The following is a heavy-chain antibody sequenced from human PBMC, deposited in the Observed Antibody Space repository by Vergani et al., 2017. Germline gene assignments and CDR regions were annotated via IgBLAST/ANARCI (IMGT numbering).Heavy chain of an antibody. CDR1: GFTFSDHY. J-gene: IGHJ6*02. CDR3: ARETDTGSSVSYNYYAMDV. D-gene: IGHD3-9*01. CDR2: MSSGDSI. V-gene: IGHV3-11*04. Sequence: QVQLVESGEGLVKPGGSLRLSCAASGFTFSDHYMSWVRQAPGKGLEWISYMSSGDSIYYADSVKGRFTVSRDNTKNTLYLQMNSLRAEDTAVYYCARETDTGSSVSYNYYAMDVWGQGTTVSVSS.